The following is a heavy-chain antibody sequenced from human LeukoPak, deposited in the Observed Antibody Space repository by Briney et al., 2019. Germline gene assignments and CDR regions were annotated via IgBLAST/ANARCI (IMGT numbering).Heavy chain of an antibody. J-gene: IGHJ4*02. CDR3: ATFYYDSSGKSTSFDY. D-gene: IGHD3-22*01. CDR2: INPKSGDT. V-gene: IGHV1-2*02. Sequence: RASVKVSCKASGYTFTGYYMHWVRQAPGQGLEWMGWINPKSGDTNYAQKFQGRVTMTRDTSISTAYTELSRLRSDDTAMYYCATFYYDSSGKSTSFDYWGQGTLVTVSS. CDR1: GYTFTGYY.